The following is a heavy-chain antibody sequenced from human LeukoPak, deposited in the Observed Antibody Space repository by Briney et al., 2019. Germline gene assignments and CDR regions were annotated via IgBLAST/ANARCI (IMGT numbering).Heavy chain of an antibody. V-gene: IGHV3-30*03. J-gene: IGHJ3*02. Sequence: PGRSLRLSCEVSGFTFTHYGMHWVRQAPGKALEWVSFISYNGNEKYGDSVKRRFTISRDNSKNTLYLQMNGLRVDDTAMYYCARDPLDISRWANAFDIWGQGTMVTVSS. D-gene: IGHD3-9*01. CDR1: GFTFTHYG. CDR3: ARDPLDISRWANAFDI. CDR2: ISYNGNEK.